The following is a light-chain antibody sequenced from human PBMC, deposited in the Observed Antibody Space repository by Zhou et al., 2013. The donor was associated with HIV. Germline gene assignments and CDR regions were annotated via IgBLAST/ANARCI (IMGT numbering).Light chain of an antibody. Sequence: DIQMTQSPSTLSASVGDRVIITCRASQSISSWLAWYQQKPGKAPKLLIYKASSLESGVPSRFSGSGSGTEFTLTISSLQPDDFATYYCQHYNSYPRTFGPGTKVE. V-gene: IGKV1-5*03. CDR3: QHYNSYPRT. CDR2: KAS. J-gene: IGKJ1*01. CDR1: QSISSW.